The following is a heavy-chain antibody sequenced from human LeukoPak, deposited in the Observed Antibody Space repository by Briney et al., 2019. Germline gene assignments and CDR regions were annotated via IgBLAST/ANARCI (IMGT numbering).Heavy chain of an antibody. D-gene: IGHD1-14*01. CDR3: ASGPEGRDY. CDR1: GGSISSFY. V-gene: IGHV4-59*13. Sequence: SETLSLICTVSGGSISSFYWSWIRQPPGKELEWIGHIHHSGGTNYNPSLKSRVSISLDMSKNQFSLKLSSVTAADTAMYYCASGPEGRDYWGQGTLVTVSS. CDR2: IHHSGGT. J-gene: IGHJ4*02.